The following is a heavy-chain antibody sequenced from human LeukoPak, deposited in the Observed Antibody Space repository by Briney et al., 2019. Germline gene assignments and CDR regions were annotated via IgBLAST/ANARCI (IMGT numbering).Heavy chain of an antibody. CDR1: GGSISSSSYY. D-gene: IGHD6-19*01. Sequence: SETLSLTCTVSGGSISSSSYYWGWIRQPPGKGLEWIGSIYYSGSTYYNPSLKSRVTISVDTSKNQFSLKLSSVTAADTAVYYCASCPLGQWLTFDYWGQGTLVTVSS. CDR2: IYYSGST. V-gene: IGHV4-39*07. J-gene: IGHJ4*02. CDR3: ASCPLGQWLTFDY.